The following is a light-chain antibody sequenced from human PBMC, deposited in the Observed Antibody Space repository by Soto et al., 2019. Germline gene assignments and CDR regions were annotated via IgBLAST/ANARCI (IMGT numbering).Light chain of an antibody. CDR3: QQYNTYSRT. J-gene: IGKJ1*01. Sequence: DIQMTQSHSALAASAVDRVNITCRASQYVSTWVAWYQQKPGKAPKVLIYDESKLESGVPSRFSGTGSGTEFTLTISSLQPDDFATXYCQQYNTYSRTFGQGTKVDIK. V-gene: IGKV1-5*01. CDR2: DES. CDR1: QYVSTW.